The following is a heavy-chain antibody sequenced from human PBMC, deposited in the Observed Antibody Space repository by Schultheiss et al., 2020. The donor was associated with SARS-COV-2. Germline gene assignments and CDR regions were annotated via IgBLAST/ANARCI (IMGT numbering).Heavy chain of an antibody. Sequence: GGSLRLSCAASGFTFSSYGMHWVRQAPGKGLEWVAVIWYDGSNKYYADSVKGRFTISRDNSKNTLYLQMNSLRAEDTAVYYCARTNQNYYDSSGSAFDIWGQGTMVTVSS. V-gene: IGHV3-33*01. CDR1: GFTFSSYG. CDR3: ARTNQNYYDSSGSAFDI. D-gene: IGHD3-22*01. CDR2: IWYDGSNK. J-gene: IGHJ3*02.